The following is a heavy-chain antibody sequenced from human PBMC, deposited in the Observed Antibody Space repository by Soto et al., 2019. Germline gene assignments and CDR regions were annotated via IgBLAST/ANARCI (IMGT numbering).Heavy chain of an antibody. CDR3: ARDFPPPLDYGDAFDI. D-gene: IGHD4-17*01. J-gene: IGHJ3*02. Sequence: GGSLRLSCAASGFTVSSNYMSWVRQAPGKGLEWVSVIYSGGSTYYADSVKGRFTISRHNSKNTLYLQMNSLRAEDTAVYYCARDFPPPLDYGDAFDIWGQGTMVAVSS. V-gene: IGHV3-53*04. CDR2: IYSGGST. CDR1: GFTVSSNY.